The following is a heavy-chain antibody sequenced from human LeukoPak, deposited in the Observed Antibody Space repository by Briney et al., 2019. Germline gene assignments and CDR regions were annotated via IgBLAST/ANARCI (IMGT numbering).Heavy chain of an antibody. V-gene: IGHV3-30*18. J-gene: IGHJ4*02. CDR2: ISYDGSNK. CDR3: ANGRTYFDY. Sequence: GGSLRLSCAASGFSFSNCSMNWVRQAPAKGLEWVAVISYDGSNKYYTDSVKGRFTISRGNSKNTLYLQMNSLRSEDTAVYYCANGRTYFDYWGQGTLVTVSS. CDR1: GFSFSNCS.